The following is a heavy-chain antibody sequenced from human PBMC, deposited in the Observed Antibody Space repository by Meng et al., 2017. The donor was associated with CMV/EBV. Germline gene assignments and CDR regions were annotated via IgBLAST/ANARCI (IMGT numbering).Heavy chain of an antibody. V-gene: IGHV3-23*03. CDR2: IYSGGSST. CDR3: AKDRGPFDP. D-gene: IGHD3/OR15-3a*01. J-gene: IGHJ5*02. CDR1: VFTFSSYA. Sequence: LRLSCAASVFTFSSYAMSWVRQAPGKGLEWVSVIYSGGSSTYYADSVKGRFTISRDNSKNTLYLQMNSLRAEDTAVYYCAKDRGPFDPWGQGTLVTVSS.